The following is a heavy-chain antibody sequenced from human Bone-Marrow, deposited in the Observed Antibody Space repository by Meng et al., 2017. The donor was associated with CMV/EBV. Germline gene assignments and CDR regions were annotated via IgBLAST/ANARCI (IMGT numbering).Heavy chain of an antibody. CDR1: GFTFSSYA. D-gene: IGHD2-21*01. J-gene: IGHJ5*02. CDR2: ISYDGSNK. CDR3: ARDSGLWWIESWFDP. Sequence: GESLKISCAASGFTFSSYAMHWVRQAPGKGLEWVAVISYDGSNKYYADSVKGRFTISRDNSKNTLYLQMNSLRAEDTAVYYCARDSGLWWIESWFDPWGQGTLVTVSS. V-gene: IGHV3-30-3*01.